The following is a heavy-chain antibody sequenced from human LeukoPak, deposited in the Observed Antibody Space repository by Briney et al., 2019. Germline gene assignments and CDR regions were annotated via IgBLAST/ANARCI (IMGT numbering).Heavy chain of an antibody. V-gene: IGHV1-2*06. J-gene: IGHJ3*02. D-gene: IGHD2-21*02. CDR3: ARNCGGDCYSRSAGLAFDI. Sequence: ASVTVSCKASGYTFTGYYMHWVRQAPGQGLEWMGRINPNSGGTNYAQKFQGRVTMTRDTSISTAYMELSRLRSDDTAVYYCARNCGGDCYSRSAGLAFDIWGQGTMVTVSS. CDR1: GYTFTGYY. CDR2: INPNSGGT.